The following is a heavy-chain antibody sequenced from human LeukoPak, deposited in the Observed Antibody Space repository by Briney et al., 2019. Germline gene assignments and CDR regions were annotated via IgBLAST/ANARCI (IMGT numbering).Heavy chain of an antibody. D-gene: IGHD3-16*02. J-gene: IGHJ4*02. CDR2: ISSSGSTI. CDR1: GFTFSSYE. V-gene: IGHV3-48*03. CDR3: ARVDDYVWGSYRPGFDY. Sequence: GGSLRLSCAASGFTFSSYEMNWVRQAPGKGLEWVSYISSSGSTIYYADSVKGRFTISRDNAKNSLYLQMNSLRAEDTAVYYCARVDDYVWGSYRPGFDYWGQGALVTVSS.